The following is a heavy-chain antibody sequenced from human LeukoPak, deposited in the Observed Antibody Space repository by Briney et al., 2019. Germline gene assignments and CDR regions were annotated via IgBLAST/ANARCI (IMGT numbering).Heavy chain of an antibody. CDR1: GFTLSSYS. D-gene: IGHD6-19*01. CDR3: ARVDSGSACAS. J-gene: IGHJ1*01. CDR2: ISRNGGST. Sequence: GGSLRLSCAASGFTLSSYSMHWVRQAPGKGLEFVSAISRNGGSTYYANSVKGRFTISRDISKNTLYLQMGSLRPEDMAVYYCARVDSGSACASWGQGILVTVSS. V-gene: IGHV3-64*01.